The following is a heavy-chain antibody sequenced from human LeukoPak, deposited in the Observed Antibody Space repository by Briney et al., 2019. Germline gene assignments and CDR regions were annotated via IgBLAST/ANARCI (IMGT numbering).Heavy chain of an antibody. D-gene: IGHD3-9*01. CDR2: IKQDGSEK. CDR1: GFTFSSYW. CDR3: ARDLVATYDILTGYYFLSERAFDI. Sequence: SGGSLRLSCAASGFTFSSYWMSWVRQAPGKGLEWVANIKQDGSEKYYVDSVKGRFIISRDNAKNSLYLQMNSLRAEDTAVYYCARDLVATYDILTGYYFLSERAFDIWGQGTMVTVSS. V-gene: IGHV3-7*01. J-gene: IGHJ3*02.